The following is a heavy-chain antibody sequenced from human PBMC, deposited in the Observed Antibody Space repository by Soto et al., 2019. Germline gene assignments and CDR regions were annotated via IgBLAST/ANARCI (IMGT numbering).Heavy chain of an antibody. J-gene: IGHJ6*02. CDR1: GFTFSSFH. Sequence: GGSLRLTCAASGFTFSSFHMNWVRQAPGRGLEWVAYITSSSDTIYYSDSVKGRFTISRDNGKNSLFLQMNSLRDEDTAVYYCARVVVVIPPGYYYAMDVWGQGTTVTVSS. CDR3: ARVVVVIPPGYYYAMDV. V-gene: IGHV3-48*02. CDR2: ITSSSDTI. D-gene: IGHD3-22*01.